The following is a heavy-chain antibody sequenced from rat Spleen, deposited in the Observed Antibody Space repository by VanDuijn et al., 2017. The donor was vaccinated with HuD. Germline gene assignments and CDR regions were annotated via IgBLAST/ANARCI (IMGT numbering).Heavy chain of an antibody. CDR2: VSYEGSGT. CDR3: ASRTANWFAY. D-gene: IGHD5-1*01. Sequence: EVQLVESGGGLVQPGRSLKLSCAASGFTFSDYYMAWVRQAPKKGLEWVASVSYEGSGTYYRDSVKGRFTISRENAKSTLYLQMDSLRSEDTATYYCASRTANWFAYWGQGTLVTVSS. V-gene: IGHV5-22*01. J-gene: IGHJ3*01. CDR1: GFTFSDYY.